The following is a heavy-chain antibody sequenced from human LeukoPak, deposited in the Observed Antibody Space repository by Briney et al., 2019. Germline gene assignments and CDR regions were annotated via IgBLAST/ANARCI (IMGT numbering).Heavy chain of an antibody. V-gene: IGHV1-8*03. D-gene: IGHD2-15*01. Sequence: ASVKVSCKASGYTFTSYDINWVRQATGQGLEWMGWMNPNSGNTGYAQKFQGRVTITADKSTSTAYMELSSLRSEDTAVYYCARGRKGCSGGSCNHYYYYYYMDVWGKGTTVTVSS. J-gene: IGHJ6*03. CDR1: GYTFTSYD. CDR3: ARGRKGCSGGSCNHYYYYYYMDV. CDR2: MNPNSGNT.